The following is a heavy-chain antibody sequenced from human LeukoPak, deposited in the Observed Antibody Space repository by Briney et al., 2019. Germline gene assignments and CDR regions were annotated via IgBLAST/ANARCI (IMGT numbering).Heavy chain of an antibody. Sequence: ASVKVSCKASGYTFTSYDINWVRQATGQGLEWMGWMNPNSGNTGYAQKFQGRVTMTRNTSISTAYMELSSLRSEDTAVYYCARALVPNLGAFDIWGQGTMVTVSS. J-gene: IGHJ3*02. D-gene: IGHD2-2*01. CDR1: GYTFTSYD. CDR3: ARALVPNLGAFDI. V-gene: IGHV1-8*01. CDR2: MNPNSGNT.